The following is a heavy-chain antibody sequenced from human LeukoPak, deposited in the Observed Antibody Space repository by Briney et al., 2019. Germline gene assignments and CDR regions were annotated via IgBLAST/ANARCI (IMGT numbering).Heavy chain of an antibody. CDR3: ASHNYYDSNHPFDY. V-gene: IGHV5-51*01. J-gene: IGHJ4*02. CDR2: IYPGDSDT. D-gene: IGHD3-22*01. Sequence: GESLKISCKGSGYSFTSYWIGWVRQVPGKGLEWMGIIYPGDSDTRYSPSFQGQVTISADKSISTAYLQWSSLKASGTAMYYCASHNYYDSNHPFDYWGQGTLVTVSS. CDR1: GYSFTSYW.